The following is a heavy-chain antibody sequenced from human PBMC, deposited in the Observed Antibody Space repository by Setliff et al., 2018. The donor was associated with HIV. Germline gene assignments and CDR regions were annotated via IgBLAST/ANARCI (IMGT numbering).Heavy chain of an antibody. D-gene: IGHD2-15*01. J-gene: IGHJ1*01. V-gene: IGHV4-34*01. CDR1: GGSFSGNY. Sequence: SETLSLTCAVYGGSFSGNYWSWIRQPPGKGLEWIGEINHSGSTNYNPSLKSRVTMSLDTSKNHFSLKLTSVTAADSAVYFCAKAAPGSIPGFPEYFHHWGQGTLVTVSS. CDR2: INHSGST. CDR3: AKAAPGSIPGFPEYFHH.